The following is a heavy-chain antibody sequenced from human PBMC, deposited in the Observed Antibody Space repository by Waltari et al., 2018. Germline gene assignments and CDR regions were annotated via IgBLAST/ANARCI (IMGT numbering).Heavy chain of an antibody. J-gene: IGHJ4*02. D-gene: IGHD2-2*02. CDR3: AKDAFGNTYLDF. Sequence: QVNLVESGGGVVQPGGSLRLSCATSGFTLSNFGMHWVRQAPGKGLEWVALIWVDGSDKFYADSVRGRFTISRDNSARTLYLDMDSLRLDDTAMYYCAKDAFGNTYLDFWGQGTLVTVSS. CDR2: IWVDGSDK. V-gene: IGHV3-30*02. CDR1: GFTLSNFG.